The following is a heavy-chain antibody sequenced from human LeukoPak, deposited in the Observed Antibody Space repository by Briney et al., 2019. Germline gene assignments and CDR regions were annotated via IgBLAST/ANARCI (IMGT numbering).Heavy chain of an antibody. Sequence: SETLSLTCTVSGGSISSDYWSWIRQAAGKGLEWIGRIYTSGSTNYNPSLKSRVTISLDKSKKQFSLNLNSVTAADTAVYYCARGDSFYDSSGLGYWGQGTLVTVSS. CDR1: GGSISSDY. CDR3: ARGDSFYDSSGLGY. D-gene: IGHD3-22*01. V-gene: IGHV4-4*07. CDR2: IYTSGST. J-gene: IGHJ4*02.